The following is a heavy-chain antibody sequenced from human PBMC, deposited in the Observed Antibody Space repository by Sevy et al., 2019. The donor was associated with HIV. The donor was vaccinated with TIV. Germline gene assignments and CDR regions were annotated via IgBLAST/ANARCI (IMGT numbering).Heavy chain of an antibody. D-gene: IGHD3-22*01. V-gene: IGHV4-30-4*01. Sequence: SETLSLTCTVSGGSISSGDYYWSWIRQPPGKGLEWIGYIIYSGSTYFNPSLKSRVTISLDTSKSQFSLRLSSVTAADTAVFYCARQRASSGYFYFDSWGQGTLVTVSS. CDR1: GGSISSGDYY. CDR3: ARQRASSGYFYFDS. CDR2: IIYSGST. J-gene: IGHJ4*02.